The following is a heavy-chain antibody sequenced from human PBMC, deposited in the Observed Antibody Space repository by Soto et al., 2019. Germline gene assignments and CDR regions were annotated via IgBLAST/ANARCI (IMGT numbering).Heavy chain of an antibody. J-gene: IGHJ4*02. Sequence: GGSLRLSCAASGITTSNYWMGWVLQAPGKGLDWVGAIKQDGSEKYYGDSLRVRFTISRDNAINSLYLQMSRLRAEDTAAYFCVTEDHADHWGQATLVTVST. V-gene: IGHV3-7*03. CDR1: GITTSNYW. CDR2: IKQDGSEK. CDR3: VTEDHADH. D-gene: IGHD2-15*01.